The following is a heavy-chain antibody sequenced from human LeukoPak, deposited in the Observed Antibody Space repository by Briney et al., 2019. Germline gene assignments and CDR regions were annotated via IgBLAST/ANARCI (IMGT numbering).Heavy chain of an antibody. CDR2: IYCSGST. Sequence: SETLSLTCTVSGGSISSYYWSWIRQPPGKGLEWIGYIYCSGSTNYNPSLKSRVTISVDTSKNQFSLKLSSVTAADTAVYYCARGEHEYYFDYWGQGTLVTVSS. J-gene: IGHJ4*02. D-gene: IGHD1/OR15-1a*01. V-gene: IGHV4-59*01. CDR3: ARGEHEYYFDY. CDR1: GGSISSYY.